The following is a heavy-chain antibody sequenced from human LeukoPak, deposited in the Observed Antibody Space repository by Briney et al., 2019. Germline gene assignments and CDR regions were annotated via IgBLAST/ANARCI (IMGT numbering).Heavy chain of an antibody. CDR2: MKQDGSEK. CDR1: GFTFTSYS. V-gene: IGHV3-7*01. D-gene: IGHD2-2*01. CDR3: ARAACSSTSCYWVY. J-gene: IGHJ4*02. Sequence: GGSLRLSCAASGFTFTSYSINWVRQAPGKGLEWVANMKQDGSEKYYVDSVKGRFIISRDNANNSLYLQMNSLRVEDTAVYYCARAACSSTSCYWVYWGQGTLVIVSS.